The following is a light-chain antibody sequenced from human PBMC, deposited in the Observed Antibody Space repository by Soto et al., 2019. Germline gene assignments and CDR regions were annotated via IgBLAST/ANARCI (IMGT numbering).Light chain of an antibody. CDR2: AAS. Sequence: DIQMIQSPSSLSSSVGDRITITFRARQGIRNSVAWYQHKPGQVLKLLIYAASSLHSGDPARFSGSASGTDVTLSISSLQLEDVATYFCFSYKGARVLTFGPGTKVNI. J-gene: IGKJ3*01. V-gene: IGKV1-27*01. CDR3: FSYKGARVLT. CDR1: QGIRNS.